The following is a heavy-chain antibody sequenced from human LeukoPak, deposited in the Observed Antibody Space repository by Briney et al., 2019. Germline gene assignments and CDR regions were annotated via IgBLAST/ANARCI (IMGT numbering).Heavy chain of an antibody. CDR1: GGSISSSSYY. CDR2: IYYSGST. J-gene: IGHJ3*02. D-gene: IGHD4-17*01. CDR3: ARGGGSGDYHDAFDI. V-gene: IGHV4-39*07. Sequence: SETLSLTCTVSGGSISSSSYYWGWIRQPPGKGLEWIGSIYYSGSTYYNPSLKSRVTISVDTSKNQFSLKLSSVTAADTAVYYCARGGGSGDYHDAFDIWGQGTMVTVSS.